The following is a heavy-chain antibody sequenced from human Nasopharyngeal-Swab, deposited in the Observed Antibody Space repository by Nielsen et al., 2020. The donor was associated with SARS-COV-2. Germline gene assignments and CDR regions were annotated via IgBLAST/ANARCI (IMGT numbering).Heavy chain of an antibody. CDR3: ARTTYSYGRFDY. Sequence: GGSLRLSCAASGFTFSNYEMNWVRQAPGKGLEWLSYISGTAGTISYADSVKGRFTIFTDNAKNSLYLQMNSLGAEDTALYYCARTTYSYGRFDYWGQGTLVTVSS. D-gene: IGHD5-18*01. V-gene: IGHV3-48*03. J-gene: IGHJ4*02. CDR1: GFTFSNYE. CDR2: ISGTAGTI.